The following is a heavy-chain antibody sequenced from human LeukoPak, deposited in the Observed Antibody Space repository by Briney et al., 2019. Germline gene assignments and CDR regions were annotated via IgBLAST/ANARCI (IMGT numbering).Heavy chain of an antibody. Sequence: ASVKVSCKTSGYTFTGYYLFWVRQAPGQGLEWMGWINPNSGGTDYAQKFQGRVTMTRDTSISTVYMELSRLTSDDTAVYYCARPSRGSGDYWGQGTLVTVSS. D-gene: IGHD3-10*01. CDR3: ARPSRGSGDY. CDR2: INPNSGGT. J-gene: IGHJ4*02. V-gene: IGHV1-2*02. CDR1: GYTFTGYY.